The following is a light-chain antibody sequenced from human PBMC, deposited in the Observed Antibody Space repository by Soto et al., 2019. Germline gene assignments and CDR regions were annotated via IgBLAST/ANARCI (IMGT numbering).Light chain of an antibody. CDR2: GAS. V-gene: IGKV3-15*01. J-gene: IGKJ1*01. CDR3: QQYHNWRRT. CDR1: QSVSTN. Sequence: EIVMTQSPATLSVSPGERATLSCRASQSVSTNLAWYQQIPGQAPRLLIYGASTRATGIPARFSGSGSGTEFTLTISSLQSEDFAVYYCQQYHNWRRTFGQGTKVEIK.